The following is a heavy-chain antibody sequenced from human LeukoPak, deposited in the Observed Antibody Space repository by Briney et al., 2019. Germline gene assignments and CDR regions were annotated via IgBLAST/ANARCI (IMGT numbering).Heavy chain of an antibody. CDR3: ARDLPAVAGLDY. CDR1: GGSITSSSYF. J-gene: IGHJ4*02. Sequence: SETLSLTCTVSGGSITSSSYFWGWIRQPPGKGLEWIGSIYYSGSTYYNPSLKSRVTISVDTSKNQFSLKLSSVTAADTAVYYCARDLPAVAGLDYWGQGTLVTVSS. CDR2: IYYSGST. D-gene: IGHD6-19*01. V-gene: IGHV4-39*07.